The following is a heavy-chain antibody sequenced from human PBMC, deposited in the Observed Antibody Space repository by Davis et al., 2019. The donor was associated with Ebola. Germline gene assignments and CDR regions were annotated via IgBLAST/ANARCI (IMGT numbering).Heavy chain of an antibody. V-gene: IGHV4-39*01. CDR1: GGSISSSSSY. CDR2: MFYSGST. CDR3: ARQSTVVTPRVDP. J-gene: IGHJ5*02. Sequence: MPSETLSLTCTVSGGSISSSSSYWGWIRQPPGKGLEWIGNMFYSGSTYYNPSLKSRVTISVDTSKNQFSLKLSSVTAADTAVYYCARQSTVVTPRVDPWGQGTLVTVSS. D-gene: IGHD4-23*01.